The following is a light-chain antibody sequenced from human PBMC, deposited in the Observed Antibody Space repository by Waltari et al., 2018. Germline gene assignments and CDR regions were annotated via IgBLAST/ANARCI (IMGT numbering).Light chain of an antibody. CDR2: WAS. J-gene: IGKJ3*01. CDR3: QQYYSSIFT. Sequence: DIVLTQSADLLSGSLGARATINGTPSPSVLYRSSNKNFLAWYQQKPGQPPNLLIYWASTRESGFPHRFSGIGSGTDFTLTISSLQAEDVAFYYCQQYYSSIFTFGPGTKVDIK. V-gene: IGKV4-1*01. CDR1: PSVLYRSSNKNF.